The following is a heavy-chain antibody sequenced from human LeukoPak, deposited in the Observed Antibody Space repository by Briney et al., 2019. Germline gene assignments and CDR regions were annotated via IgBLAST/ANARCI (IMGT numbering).Heavy chain of an antibody. CDR2: ISGSGGST. J-gene: IGHJ3*02. V-gene: IGHV3-23*01. D-gene: IGHD2-2*01. Sequence: GRSLRLSCAASGFTFSSYAMSWVRQAPGKGLEWVSAISGSGGSTYYADSVKGRFTISRDNSKNTLYLQMNSLRAEDTAVYYCAKHLGLCSSTSCFPLDAFDIWGQGTMVTVSS. CDR1: GFTFSSYA. CDR3: AKHLGLCSSTSCFPLDAFDI.